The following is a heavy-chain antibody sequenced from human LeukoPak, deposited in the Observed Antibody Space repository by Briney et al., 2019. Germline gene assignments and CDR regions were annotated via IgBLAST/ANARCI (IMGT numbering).Heavy chain of an antibody. CDR3: ARGDGYDYNY. V-gene: IGHV4-34*01. CDR2: INHSGST. D-gene: IGHD5-12*01. CDR1: GGSLSGYY. Sequence: SETLSLTCAVYGGSLSGYYWSWIRQPPGKGLEWIGEINHSGSTNYNPSLKSRVTISVDTSKNQFSLKLSSVTAADTAVYYCARGDGYDYNYWGQGTLVTVSS. J-gene: IGHJ4*02.